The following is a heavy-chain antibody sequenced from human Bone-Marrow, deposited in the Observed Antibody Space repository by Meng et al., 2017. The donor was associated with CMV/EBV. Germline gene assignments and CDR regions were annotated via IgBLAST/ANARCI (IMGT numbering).Heavy chain of an antibody. CDR2: IGTSGSTI. J-gene: IGHJ3*02. Sequence: GGSLRLSCEASGFTFSDYYMTWIRQAPGKGLEWVSYIGTSGSTIYYADSVKGRFTISRDNAKNSLYLQMNSLRAEDTAVYYCARPITGGDALDIWGQGTMVTVSS. V-gene: IGHV3-11*01. CDR3: ARPITGGDALDI. CDR1: GFTFSDYY. D-gene: IGHD7-27*01.